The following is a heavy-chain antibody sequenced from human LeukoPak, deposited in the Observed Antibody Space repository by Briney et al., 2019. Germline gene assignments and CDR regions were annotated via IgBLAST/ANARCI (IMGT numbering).Heavy chain of an antibody. Sequence: GGSLRLSCAASGFTFSSYNMNWVRQAPGTGLEWVSYISSSSSYIYYADSVKGRFTISRDNAKNSLYLQMNSLRAEDTAVYYCAELGITMIGGVWGKGTTVTISS. CDR2: ISSSSSYI. V-gene: IGHV3-21*01. J-gene: IGHJ6*04. CDR1: GFTFSSYN. D-gene: IGHD3-10*02. CDR3: AELGITMIGGV.